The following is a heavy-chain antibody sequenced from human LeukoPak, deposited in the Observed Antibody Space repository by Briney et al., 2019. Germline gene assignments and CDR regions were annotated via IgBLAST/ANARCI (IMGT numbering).Heavy chain of an antibody. CDR2: INPNSGGT. CDR1: GYTFTGYY. J-gene: IGHJ4*02. V-gene: IGHV1-2*02. CDR3: ATPERGYSGYDFAPFDY. D-gene: IGHD5-12*01. Sequence: ASVKVSCKASGYTFTGYYMHWVRQAPGQGLEWMGWINPNSGGTNYAQKFQGRVTMTRDTSISTAYMELSRLRSDDTAVYYCATPERGYSGYDFAPFDYWGQGTLVTVSS.